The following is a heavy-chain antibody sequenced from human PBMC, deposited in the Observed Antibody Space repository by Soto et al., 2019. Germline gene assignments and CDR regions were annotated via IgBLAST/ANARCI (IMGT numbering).Heavy chain of an antibody. CDR3: AIGLRSSYGYHYSYGMDV. CDR1: GYTFPSYD. J-gene: IGHJ6*02. CDR2: MNPNRGNT. V-gene: IGHV1-8*01. Sequence: QVKLVQSGAEVKKPGASVKVSCKASGYTFPSYDINFVRQATGQGLEWPGWMNPNRGNTGYAQKFHGRVNMPGSTAISINYMDLSHLGSEDKVVYYCAIGLRSSYGYHYSYGMDVWGQGTTVTVSS. D-gene: IGHD5-18*01.